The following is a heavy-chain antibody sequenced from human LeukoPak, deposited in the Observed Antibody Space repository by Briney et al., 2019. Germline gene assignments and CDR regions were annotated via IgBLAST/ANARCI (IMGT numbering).Heavy chain of an antibody. D-gene: IGHD2-15*01. CDR3: AREDRSGGSCYSDY. J-gene: IGHJ4*02. CDR1: GGSFSGYY. CDR2: INHSGST. Sequence: SETLSLTCAVYGGSFSGYYWSWIRQPPGKGLEWIGEINHSGSTNYNPSLRSRVTISVDKSKNQFSLKLSSVTAADTAVYYCAREDRSGGSCYSDYWGQGTLVTVSS. V-gene: IGHV4-34*01.